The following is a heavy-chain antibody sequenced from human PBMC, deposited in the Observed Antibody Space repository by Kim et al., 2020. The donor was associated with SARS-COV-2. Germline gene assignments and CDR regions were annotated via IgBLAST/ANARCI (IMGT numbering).Heavy chain of an antibody. CDR2: IKSRTDGGTT. CDR1: GFTFNNVW. Sequence: GGSLRLSCAASGFTFNNVWMSWVRQAPGKGLEWVGRIKSRTDGGTTEFAAPVKGRFAISRDDSKNTLYLQMNSLKTEDTGTYYCTTSGWQYLPRGYWGQGTLVPVSS. CDR3: TTSGWQYLPRGY. J-gene: IGHJ4*02. V-gene: IGHV3-15*01. D-gene: IGHD6-19*01.